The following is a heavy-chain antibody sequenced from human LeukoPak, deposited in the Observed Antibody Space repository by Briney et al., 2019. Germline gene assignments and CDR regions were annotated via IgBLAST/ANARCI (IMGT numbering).Heavy chain of an antibody. CDR3: ARGPPTSNSWKDV. V-gene: IGHV1-69*13. CDR2: IIPIFGTA. J-gene: IGHJ6*04. Sequence: SVKVSCKASGGTFSSYAISWVRQAPGQGLEWMGGIIPIFGTANYAQKFQGRVTIIADESTSTAYMELSSLRSEDTAVYYCARGPPTSNSWKDVWGKGTPVTVFS. CDR1: GGTFSSYA. D-gene: IGHD2-2*01.